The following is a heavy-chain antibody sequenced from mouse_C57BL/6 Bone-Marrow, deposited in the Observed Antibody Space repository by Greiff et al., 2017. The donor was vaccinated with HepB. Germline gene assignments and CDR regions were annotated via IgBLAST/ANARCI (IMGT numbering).Heavy chain of an antibody. J-gene: IGHJ3*01. V-gene: IGHV2-6-1*01. D-gene: IGHD2-4*01. CDR1: GFSLTSYG. CDR2: IWSDGST. Sequence: VQLQQSGPGLVAPSQSLSITCTVSGFSLTSYGVHWVRQPPGKGLEWLVVIWSDGSTTYNPALKSRLSISKDNSKSQVFLKMNSLQTDDTAMYYCARHGYDYSWFAYWGQGTLVTVSA. CDR3: ARHGYDYSWFAY.